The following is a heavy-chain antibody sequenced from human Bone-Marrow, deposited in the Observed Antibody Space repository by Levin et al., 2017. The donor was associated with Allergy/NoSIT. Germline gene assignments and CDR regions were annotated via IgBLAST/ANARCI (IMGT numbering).Heavy chain of an antibody. CDR1: GFTFSSSW. Sequence: PGGSLRLSCAASGFTFSSSWMNWVRQAPGKGPEWMASINQDGSQKYHVDSIKGRFTISRDNAKNSLCLQMSSLTVDDTAVYYCARDRLAWGQGTLVTVSS. CDR3: ARDRLA. V-gene: IGHV3-7*01. CDR2: INQDGSQK. J-gene: IGHJ5*01. D-gene: IGHD6-6*01.